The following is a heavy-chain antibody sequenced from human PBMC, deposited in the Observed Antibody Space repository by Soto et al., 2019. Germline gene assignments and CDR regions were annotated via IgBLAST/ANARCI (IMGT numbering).Heavy chain of an antibody. CDR3: AKPGVDDAFDI. CDR2: IYYSGST. V-gene: IGHV4-59*01. D-gene: IGHD2-15*01. J-gene: IGHJ3*02. CDR1: GGSISSYY. Sequence: SETLSLTCTVSGGSISSYYWSWIRQPPGKGLEWIGYIYYSGSTNYNPSLKSRVTISVDTSKNQFSLKLSSVTAADTAVYYWAKPGVDDAFDIGGKGKMVTVSS.